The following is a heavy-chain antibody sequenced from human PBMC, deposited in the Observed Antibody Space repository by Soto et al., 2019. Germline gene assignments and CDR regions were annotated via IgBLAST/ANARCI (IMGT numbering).Heavy chain of an antibody. D-gene: IGHD3-3*01. J-gene: IGHJ3*02. Sequence: GASVKVSCKASGGTFSSYAISWVRQAPGQGLEWMGGIIPIFGTANYAQKLQGRVTITADESTSTAYMELSSLRSEDTAVYYCETHLRVVYVFWIGLGEHDAFDIWGPGTMVTVSS. CDR1: GGTFSSYA. CDR3: ETHLRVVYVFWIGLGEHDAFDI. V-gene: IGHV1-69*13. CDR2: IIPIFGTA.